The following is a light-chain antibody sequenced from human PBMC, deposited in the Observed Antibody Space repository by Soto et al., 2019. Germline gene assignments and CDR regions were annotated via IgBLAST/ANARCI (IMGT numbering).Light chain of an antibody. J-gene: IGLJ1*01. V-gene: IGLV2-23*01. CDR2: DAT. Sequence: QSALTQPASVSGSPGQSITISCTGTSSDVGSYNLVSWYQQHPGKAPKLMIYDATKRPSGVSGRFSCSKSGNTASLTISGLQAEDEADYYCCSYAGSSTFYVFGTGTKLTVL. CDR3: CSYAGSSTFYV. CDR1: SSDVGSYNL.